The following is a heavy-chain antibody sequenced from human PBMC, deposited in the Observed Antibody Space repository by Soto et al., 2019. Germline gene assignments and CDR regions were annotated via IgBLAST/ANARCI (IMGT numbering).Heavy chain of an antibody. CDR3: ARPNCGGDCYHWFDP. CDR2: IRSKANNYAT. Sequence: EVPLVESGGGLVQPGGSLKLSCAASGFTFSGSAIHWVRQASGKGLEWVGRIRSKANNYATVYAASVKGRFTFSRDDSKNTAYLQMNSLKTEDTAVYYCARPNCGGDCYHWFDPWGQGTLVTVSS. J-gene: IGHJ5*02. V-gene: IGHV3-73*02. D-gene: IGHD2-21*02. CDR1: GFTFSGSA.